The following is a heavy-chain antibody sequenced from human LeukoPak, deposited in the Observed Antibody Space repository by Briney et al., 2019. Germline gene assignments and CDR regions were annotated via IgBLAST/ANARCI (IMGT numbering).Heavy chain of an antibody. Sequence: PGGPLRLSCAAPEFTFGSYWMTWFRQAPGKGLEWVANKKQDGSEKYYVDSVKGRFTISRGNAKNSLYLQMNSLRAEDTAVYYCARGGIVVVPAAIWDWGQGTLVTVSS. CDR3: ARGGIVVVPAAIWD. CDR1: EFTFGSYW. CDR2: KKQDGSEK. J-gene: IGHJ4*02. V-gene: IGHV3-7*01. D-gene: IGHD2-2*01.